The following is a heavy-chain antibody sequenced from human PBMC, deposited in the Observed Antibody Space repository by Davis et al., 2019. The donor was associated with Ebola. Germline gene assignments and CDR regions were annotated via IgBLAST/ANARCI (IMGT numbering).Heavy chain of an antibody. J-gene: IGHJ4*02. CDR2: IYYSGST. Sequence: MPSETLSLTCTVSGGSIGSYYWSWIRQPPGKGLEWIGYIYYSGSTNYNPSLKSRVTISVDTSKNQFSLKLSSVTAADTAVYYCARDFSYDSSGYYDYWGQGTLVTVSS. CDR3: ARDFSYDSSGYYDY. CDR1: GGSIGSYY. V-gene: IGHV4-59*01. D-gene: IGHD3-22*01.